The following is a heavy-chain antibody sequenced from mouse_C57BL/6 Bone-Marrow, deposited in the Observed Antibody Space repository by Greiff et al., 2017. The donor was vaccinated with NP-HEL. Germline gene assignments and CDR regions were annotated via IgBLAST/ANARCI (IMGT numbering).Heavy chain of an antibody. V-gene: IGHV5-4*03. CDR2: ISDGGSYT. CDR1: GFTFSSYA. D-gene: IGHD2-5*01. Sequence: EVMLVESGGGLVKPGGSLKLSCAASGFTFSSYAMSWVRQTPEKRLEWVATISDGGSYTYYPDNVKGRFTISRDNAKNNLYLQMSQLKSEDTAMYYCARGYYSNYRYAMDYWGQGTSVTVSS. CDR3: ARGYYSNYRYAMDY. J-gene: IGHJ4*01.